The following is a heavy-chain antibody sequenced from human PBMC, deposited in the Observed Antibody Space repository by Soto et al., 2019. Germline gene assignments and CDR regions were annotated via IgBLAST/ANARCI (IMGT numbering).Heavy chain of an antibody. CDR1: GFAFDEYV. Sequence: EVQLVQSGGGLVQPGRSLRLSCAATGFAFDEYVMHWVRQAPGKGLEWVGSIGWNGASIDYADSVKGRFTISRDNAKNSLFLQMNSLTTEDTALHFCAKSRVVPYFDRWGQGTLVTVSS. V-gene: IGHV3-9*01. CDR3: AKSRVVPYFDR. J-gene: IGHJ4*02. D-gene: IGHD2-2*01. CDR2: IGWNGASI.